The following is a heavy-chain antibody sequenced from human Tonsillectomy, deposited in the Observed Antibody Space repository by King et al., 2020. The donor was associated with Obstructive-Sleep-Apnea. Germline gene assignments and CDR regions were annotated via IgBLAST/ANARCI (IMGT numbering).Heavy chain of an antibody. CDR1: GFTFNSYT. CDR2: IWFDGSNT. Sequence: QLVQSGGGVVQPGRSLRLSCAASGFTFNSYTMHWVRQAPGKGLEWVAVIWFDGSNTYYADSVKGRFTISRDNSKNTLYLQMNSLRAEDTAVYYCAKEGEDRYCSSPTCYDCGMDVWGQGATVTVSS. CDR3: AKEGEDRYCSSPTCYDCGMDV. V-gene: IGHV3-33*06. D-gene: IGHD2-2*01. J-gene: IGHJ6*02.